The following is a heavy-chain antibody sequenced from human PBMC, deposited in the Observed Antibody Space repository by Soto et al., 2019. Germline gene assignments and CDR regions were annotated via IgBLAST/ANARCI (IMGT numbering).Heavy chain of an antibody. CDR1: GGTFSSYT. Sequence: ASVKVSCKASGGTFSSYTISWVRQAPGQGLEWMGRIIPILGIANYAQKFQGRVTITADKSTSTAYMELSSLRSEDTAVYYCARDLGITIFGVVHGKASSWFDPWGQGTLVTVSS. CDR2: IIPILGIA. V-gene: IGHV1-69*04. J-gene: IGHJ5*02. CDR3: ARDLGITIFGVVHGKASSWFDP. D-gene: IGHD3-3*01.